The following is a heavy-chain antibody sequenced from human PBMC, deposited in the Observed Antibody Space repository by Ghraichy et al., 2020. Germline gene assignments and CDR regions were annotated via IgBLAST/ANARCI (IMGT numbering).Heavy chain of an antibody. Sequence: GSLRLSCAVYGGSCSGYYWSWIRQPPGKGLEWIGEINHSGSTNYNPSLKSRVTISVDTSKNQFSLKLSSVTAADTAVYYCARGEYDFWSGYRSFDYWGQGTLVTVSS. V-gene: IGHV4-34*01. CDR1: GGSCSGYY. D-gene: IGHD3-3*01. CDR3: ARGEYDFWSGYRSFDY. J-gene: IGHJ4*02. CDR2: INHSGST.